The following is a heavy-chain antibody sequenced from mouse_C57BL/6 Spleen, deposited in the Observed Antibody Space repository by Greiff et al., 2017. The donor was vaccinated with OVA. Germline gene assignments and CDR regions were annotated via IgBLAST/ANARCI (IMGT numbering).Heavy chain of an antibody. CDR2: IYWDDDK. Sequence: QVTLKESGPGILQSSQTLSLTCSFSGFSLSTSGMGVSWIRQPSGKGLEWLAHIYWDDDKRYNPSLKSRLTISKDTSRNQVFLKITSVDTADTATYYCARIGADYYGSSYWYFDVWGTGTTVTVSS. D-gene: IGHD1-1*01. CDR3: ARIGADYYGSSYWYFDV. CDR1: GFSLSTSGMG. J-gene: IGHJ1*03. V-gene: IGHV8-12*01.